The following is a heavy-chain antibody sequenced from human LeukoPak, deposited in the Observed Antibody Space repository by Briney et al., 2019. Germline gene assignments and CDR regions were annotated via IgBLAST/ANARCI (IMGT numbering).Heavy chain of an antibody. V-gene: IGHV4-59*12. CDR2: ISDIGSI. Sequence: SETLSLTCTVSGGSISSYYWSWIRQPPGKGLEWIAYISDIGSINYNPSLKSRVTISLDTSKNQFSLKLSSVTAADTAVYYCARDHVWFGELLYWDYWGQGTLVTVSS. CDR3: ARDHVWFGELLYWDY. D-gene: IGHD3-10*01. J-gene: IGHJ4*02. CDR1: GGSISSYY.